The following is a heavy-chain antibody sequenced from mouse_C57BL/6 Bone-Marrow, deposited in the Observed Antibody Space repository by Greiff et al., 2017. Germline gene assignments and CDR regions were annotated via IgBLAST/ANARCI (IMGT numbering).Heavy chain of an antibody. D-gene: IGHD1-1*01. J-gene: IGHJ1*03. CDR3: ARGGYYGSSWYFDV. V-gene: IGHV1-66*01. CDR2: IYPGSGNT. CDR1: GYSFTSYY. Sequence: VQLQQSGPELVKPGASVKISCKASGYSFTSYYIHWVKQRPGQGLEWIGWIYPGSGNTKYNEKFKGKATLTADTSSSTAYMQLSSLTSEDSAVYYCARGGYYGSSWYFDVWGTGTTVTVSS.